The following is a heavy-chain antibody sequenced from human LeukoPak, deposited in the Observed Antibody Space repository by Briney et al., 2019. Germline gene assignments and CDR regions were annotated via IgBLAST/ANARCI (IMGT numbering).Heavy chain of an antibody. D-gene: IGHD6-13*01. CDR2: IHTSWST. J-gene: IGHJ3*02. CDR3: ARGGAAARGNNAFDI. CDR1: GDSISSDSYY. V-gene: IGHV4-61*02. Sequence: SETLSLTCTVSGDSISSDSYYWSWIGQPAGKGLEWIGRIHTSWSTNYNSSLKSRVTISLDTSKSQFSLSLTSVTAADTAVYYCARGGAAARGNNAFDIWGQGTMVTVSS.